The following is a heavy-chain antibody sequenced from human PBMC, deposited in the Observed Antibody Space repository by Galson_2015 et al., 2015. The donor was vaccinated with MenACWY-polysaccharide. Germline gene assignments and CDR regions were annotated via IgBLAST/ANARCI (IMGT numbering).Heavy chain of an antibody. V-gene: IGHV3-23*01. CDR2: ISGSGGST. CDR3: AKDPDQWLRLVSFDY. J-gene: IGHJ4*02. Sequence: SLRLSCAASGFTFSSYAMNWVRQAPGKGLEWASGISGSGGSTYYADSVKGRFTISRDNSKNTLYLQMNSLRAEDTAVYYCAKDPDQWLRLVSFDYWGQATLVTVSS. CDR1: GFTFSSYA. D-gene: IGHD5-12*01.